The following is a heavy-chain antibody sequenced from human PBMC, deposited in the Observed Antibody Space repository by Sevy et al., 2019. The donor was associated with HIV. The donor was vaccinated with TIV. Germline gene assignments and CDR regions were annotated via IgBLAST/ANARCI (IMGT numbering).Heavy chain of an antibody. CDR1: GGSISSSSYY. J-gene: IGHJ4*02. D-gene: IGHD3-10*01. V-gene: IGHV4-39*01. Sequence: SETLSLTCTVSGGSISSSSYYWGWIRQPPGKGLEWIGSIYYSGSTYYNPSLKSRVTISVDTSKNQFSLKLSSVTAADTAVYYCARGNGSGSYFRLYYFDYWGQGTLVTVSS. CDR3: ARGNGSGSYFRLYYFDY. CDR2: IYYSGST.